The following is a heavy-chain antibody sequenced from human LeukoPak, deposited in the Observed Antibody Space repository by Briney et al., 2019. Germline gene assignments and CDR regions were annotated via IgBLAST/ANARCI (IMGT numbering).Heavy chain of an antibody. Sequence: SETLSLTCTVSGGSVSSGSYYWSWIRQPPGKGLEWIGYIYYSASTNYNPSRKSRVTISVDTSKNQFSLKLSSVTAADTAVYYCARGAVAGRPIDYWGQGTLVTVSS. CDR1: GGSVSSGSYY. J-gene: IGHJ4*02. V-gene: IGHV4-61*01. D-gene: IGHD6-19*01. CDR2: IYYSAST. CDR3: ARGAVAGRPIDY.